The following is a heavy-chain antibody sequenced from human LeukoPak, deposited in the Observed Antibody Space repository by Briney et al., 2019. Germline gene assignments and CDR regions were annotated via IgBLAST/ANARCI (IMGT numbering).Heavy chain of an antibody. Sequence: GGSLRLSCAASGFTFSVYSMNWVRQPPGMGLEWVSYITSNSATIQYADSVKGRFTISRDNSKNTLLLQMNSLRAEDTAVYYCARGHYSNRLGGQGTLVTVSS. CDR2: ITSNSATI. D-gene: IGHD2-2*01. J-gene: IGHJ4*02. CDR1: GFTFSVYS. CDR3: ARGHYSNRL. V-gene: IGHV3-48*01.